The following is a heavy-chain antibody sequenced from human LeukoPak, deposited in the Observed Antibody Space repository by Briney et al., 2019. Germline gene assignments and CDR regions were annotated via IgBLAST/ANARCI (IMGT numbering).Heavy chain of an antibody. J-gene: IGHJ4*02. Sequence: SETLSLTCAVYGGSFSGYYWSWIRQPPGKWLEWIGEINHSGSTNYNPSLKSRVTISVDTSKNQFSLKLSSVTAADTAVYYCAGILSSTSSVDYWGQGTLVTVSS. D-gene: IGHD2-2*01. CDR1: GGSFSGYY. CDR3: AGILSSTSSVDY. CDR2: INHSGST. V-gene: IGHV4-34*01.